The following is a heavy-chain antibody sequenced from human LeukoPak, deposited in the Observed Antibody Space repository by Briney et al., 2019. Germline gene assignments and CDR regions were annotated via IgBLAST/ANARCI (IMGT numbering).Heavy chain of an antibody. CDR3: AREDYDILTRTYYYYYYVMDV. CDR2: IYCSGST. D-gene: IGHD3-9*01. V-gene: IGHV4-61*01. J-gene: IGHJ6*04. Sequence: SETLSVTCTVSGGSVSSGSYYWSWIRQPPGKGLEWFGYIYCSGSTNYNPSLKSRVTISVDTSKNQFSLKLSSVTDADTAVYYCAREDYDILTRTYYYYYYVMDVWGKGTTVTVSS. CDR1: GGSVSSGSYY.